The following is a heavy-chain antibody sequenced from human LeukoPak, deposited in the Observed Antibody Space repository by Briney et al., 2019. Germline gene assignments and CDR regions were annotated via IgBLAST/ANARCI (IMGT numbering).Heavy chain of an antibody. CDR2: IYYSGST. D-gene: IGHD4-17*01. J-gene: IGHJ4*02. V-gene: IGHV4-59*11. CDR1: GGSISSHY. CDR3: ARGGVRYYFDY. Sequence: PSETLSLTCPVSGGSISSHYWSWIRQPPGKGLDGIGYIYYSGSTNYNPSLKSRVTISVDTSKNQFSLKLSSVTAADTAVYYCARGGVRYYFDYWGQGTLVTVSS.